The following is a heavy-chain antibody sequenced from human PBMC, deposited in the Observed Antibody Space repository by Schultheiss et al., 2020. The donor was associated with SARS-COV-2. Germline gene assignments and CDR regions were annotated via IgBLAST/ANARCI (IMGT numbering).Heavy chain of an antibody. CDR2: ISYDGSNK. Sequence: GGSLRLSCAASGFTFSSYAMHWVRQAPGKGLEWVAVISYDGSNKYYADSVKGRFTISRDNSKNTLYLQMNSLRAEDTAVYYCATGVVAATDYWGQGTLVTVSS. J-gene: IGHJ4*02. D-gene: IGHD2-15*01. CDR1: GFTFSSYA. CDR3: ATGVVAATDY. V-gene: IGHV3-30*04.